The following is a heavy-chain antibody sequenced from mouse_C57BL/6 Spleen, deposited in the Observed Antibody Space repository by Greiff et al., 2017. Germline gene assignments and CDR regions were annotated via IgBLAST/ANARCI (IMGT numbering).Heavy chain of an antibody. CDR1: GYAFSSSW. Sequence: VQLQESGPELVKPGASVKISCKASGYAFSSSWMNWVKQRPGQGLEWIGRIYPGDGDTNYNGKFKGKATLTADKSSSTAYMQLSSLTSEDSAVYFCAGSNYGDYWGQGTSGTVSS. CDR3: AGSNYGDY. D-gene: IGHD2-5*01. J-gene: IGHJ4*01. CDR2: IYPGDGDT. V-gene: IGHV1-82*01.